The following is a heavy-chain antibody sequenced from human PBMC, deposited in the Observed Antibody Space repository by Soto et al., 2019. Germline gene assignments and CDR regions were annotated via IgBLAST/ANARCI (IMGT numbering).Heavy chain of an antibody. D-gene: IGHD3-10*01. J-gene: IGHJ6*03. CDR1: GFTFSNAW. Sequence: EVQLVESGGGLVKPGGSLRLSCAASGFTFSNAWMSWVRQAPGKGLEWVGRIKSKTDGGTTDYAAPVKGRFTISRDDSKNTLYLQMNSLKTEDTAVYYCTTYYGSGSFLSYYYDYYMDVWGKGTTVTVSS. V-gene: IGHV3-15*01. CDR3: TTYYGSGSFLSYYYDYYMDV. CDR2: IKSKTDGGTT.